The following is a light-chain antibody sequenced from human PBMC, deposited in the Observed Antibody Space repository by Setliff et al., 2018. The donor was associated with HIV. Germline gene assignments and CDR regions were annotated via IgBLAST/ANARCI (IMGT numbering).Light chain of an antibody. CDR2: EVS. Sequence: QSVLTQPPSASGSPGQSVTISCTGTSSDAGGYKYVSWYQQHPGKAPKLMIYEVSKRPSGVPDRFSGSKSGNTASLTVSGLQAEDEADYYCTSYTGSNNFGVFGTGTKVTVL. J-gene: IGLJ1*01. CDR1: SSDAGGYKY. V-gene: IGLV2-8*01. CDR3: TSYTGSNNFGV.